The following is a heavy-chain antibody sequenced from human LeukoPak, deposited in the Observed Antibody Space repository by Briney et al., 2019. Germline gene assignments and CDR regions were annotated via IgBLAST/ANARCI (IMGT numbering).Heavy chain of an antibody. D-gene: IGHD3-16*01. Sequence: PGGSLRLSCAASGFTFSSYDMHWVRQATGKGLEWVSAIGTAGDTYYPGSVKGRFTISRENAKNSLYLQMNSLRAGDTAVYYCARVITRGNGMDVWGQGTTVTVSS. CDR1: GFTFSSYD. CDR3: ARVITRGNGMDV. J-gene: IGHJ6*02. V-gene: IGHV3-13*01. CDR2: IGTAGDT.